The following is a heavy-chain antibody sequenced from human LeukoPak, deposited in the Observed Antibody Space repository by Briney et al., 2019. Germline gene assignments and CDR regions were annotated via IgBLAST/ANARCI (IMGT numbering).Heavy chain of an antibody. D-gene: IGHD5-18*01. V-gene: IGHV1-8*01. J-gene: IGHJ2*01. CDR1: GYTFTSYD. Sequence: ASVKVSCKASGYTFTSYDINWVRQATGQGLEWMGWMNPNSGNTGYAQKFQGRVTMTRNTSISTAYMELSSLRSEDTAVYYCARDGYSYGVWYFDLWGSGTLVTVSS. CDR2: MNPNSGNT. CDR3: ARDGYSYGVWYFDL.